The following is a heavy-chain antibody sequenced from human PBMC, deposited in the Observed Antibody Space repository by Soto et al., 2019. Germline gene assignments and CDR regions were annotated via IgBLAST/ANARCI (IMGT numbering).Heavy chain of an antibody. Sequence: QLQLQESGPGLVKPSETLSLTCTVSGGSISSSSYYWGWIRQPPGKGLEWIGSIYYSGSTYYNPSLKSRVTISVDTSKNQFSLKLSSVTAADTAVYYCALREGGSSGWYSAGAGDAFDIWGQGTMVTVSS. V-gene: IGHV4-39*01. D-gene: IGHD6-19*01. J-gene: IGHJ3*02. CDR2: IYYSGST. CDR3: ALREGGSSGWYSAGAGDAFDI. CDR1: GGSISSSSYY.